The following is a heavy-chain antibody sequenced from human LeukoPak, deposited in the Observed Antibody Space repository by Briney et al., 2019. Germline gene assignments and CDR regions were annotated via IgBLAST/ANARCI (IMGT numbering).Heavy chain of an antibody. V-gene: IGHV3-30*02. Sequence: GGSLRLSCAASGFTFSSYGMHWVRQAPGKGLEWVAFMRYDGSNKYYADSVKGRFTISRDNSKNTLYLQMNSLRAEDTAVYYCAKVRYYGSGRYYTSGVDYWGQGTLVTVSS. D-gene: IGHD3-10*01. CDR3: AKVRYYGSGRYYTSGVDY. CDR1: GFTFSSYG. J-gene: IGHJ4*02. CDR2: MRYDGSNK.